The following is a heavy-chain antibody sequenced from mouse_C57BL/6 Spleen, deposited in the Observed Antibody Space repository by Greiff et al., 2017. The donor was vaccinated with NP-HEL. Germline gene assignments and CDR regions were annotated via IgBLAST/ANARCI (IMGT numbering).Heavy chain of an antibody. CDR1: GFTFSSYA. D-gene: IGHD2-5*01. CDR2: ISSGGDYI. V-gene: IGHV5-9-1*02. J-gene: IGHJ4*01. Sequence: EVKLVESGEGLVKPGGSLKLSCAASGFTFSSYAMSWVRQTPEKRLEWVAYISSGGDYIYYADTVKGRFTISRDNARNTLYLQMSSLKSEDTAMYYGTRDANYSNYNGDYYAMDYWGQGTSVTVSS. CDR3: TRDANYSNYNGDYYAMDY.